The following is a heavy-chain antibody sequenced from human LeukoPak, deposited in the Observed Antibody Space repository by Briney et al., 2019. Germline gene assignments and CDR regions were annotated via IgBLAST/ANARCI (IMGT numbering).Heavy chain of an antibody. J-gene: IGHJ4*02. Sequence: GGSLRLSCAASGFTFDDYTMHGVRQAPGKGLEWVSLISWDGGSTYYADSVKGRFTISRDNSKNSLYLQMNSLRTEDTALHYCAKDKFSGGSGSYYSGYFDYWGQGILVTVSS. V-gene: IGHV3-43*01. D-gene: IGHD3-10*01. CDR1: GFTFDDYT. CDR2: ISWDGGST. CDR3: AKDKFSGGSGSYYSGYFDY.